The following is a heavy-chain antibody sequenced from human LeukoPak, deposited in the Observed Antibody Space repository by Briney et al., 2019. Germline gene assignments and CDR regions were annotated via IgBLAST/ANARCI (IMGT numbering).Heavy chain of an antibody. V-gene: IGHV1-3*01. D-gene: IGHD2-8*01. CDR3: ARDGLYCTNGVCSSDI. CDR1: GYTFTSYA. J-gene: IGHJ3*02. CDR2: INAGNGNT. Sequence: GASVKVSCKASGYTFTSYAMHWVRQAPGQRLEWMGWINAGNGNTKYSQKFQGRVTITRDTSTSTVYMELTSLRSADTAVYYCARDGLYCTNGVCSSDIWGQGTLVTVSS.